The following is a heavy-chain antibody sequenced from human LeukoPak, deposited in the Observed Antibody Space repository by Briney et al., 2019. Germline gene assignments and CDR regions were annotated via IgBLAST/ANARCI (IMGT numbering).Heavy chain of an antibody. CDR3: AREREGPYGYLDY. J-gene: IGHJ4*02. CDR2: VYSSGST. V-gene: IGHV4-59*01. Sequence: SETLSLTCTVSGGSISNYYWNWIRQAPGKGLEWIGYVYSSGSTNYNPSLKGRVTISVDTSKNHLSLKLNSVTAADTAVYYCAREREGPYGYLDYWGQGTLVTVSS. CDR1: GGSISNYY. D-gene: IGHD4-17*01.